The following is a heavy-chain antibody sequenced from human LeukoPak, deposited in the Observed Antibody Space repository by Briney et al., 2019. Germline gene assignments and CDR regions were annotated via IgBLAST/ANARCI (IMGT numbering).Heavy chain of an antibody. CDR3: ASRYYDFWSGPMDAFDI. J-gene: IGHJ3*02. CDR2: IYTSGST. V-gene: IGHV4-61*02. D-gene: IGHD3-3*01. Sequence: SQTLSLTCTVSGGSISSGSYYWSWIRQPAGKGLEWIGRIYTSGSTNYNPSLKSRVTISVDTSKNQFSLKLSSVTAADTAVYYCASRYYDFWSGPMDAFDIWGQGTMVTVSS. CDR1: GGSISSGSYY.